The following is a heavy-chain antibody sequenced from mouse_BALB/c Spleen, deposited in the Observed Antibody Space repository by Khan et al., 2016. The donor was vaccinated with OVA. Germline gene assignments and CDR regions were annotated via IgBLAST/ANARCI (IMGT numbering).Heavy chain of an antibody. Sequence: QLEESGPGLVKPSQSLSLTCSVTGYSITSGYYWNWIRQFPGNKLEWMDYIRYDGSNNYNPSLKNRISITRDTSKNQFFLKLNSVTTEDTATYYSARDYYGTSWYFDDWGAGTTVTVAS. CDR2: IRYDGSN. D-gene: IGHD1-1*01. CDR3: ARDYYGTSWYFDD. V-gene: IGHV3-6*02. J-gene: IGHJ1*01. CDR1: GYSITSGYY.